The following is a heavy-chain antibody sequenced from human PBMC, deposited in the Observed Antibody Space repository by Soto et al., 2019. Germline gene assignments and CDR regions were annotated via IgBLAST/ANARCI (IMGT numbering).Heavy chain of an antibody. CDR1: GYSLTSYW. CDR3: ARDWSGTDPYFDH. D-gene: IGHD3-3*01. J-gene: IGHJ4*02. V-gene: IGHV5-51*01. Sequence: PVESLKISCKGSGYSLTSYWIGWVRQMPGKGLEWMGIIYPGDSDTRYSPSFQGQVTISADKSISTAYLQWSSLKASDTAMYYCARDWSGTDPYFDHWGQGTLVTVSS. CDR2: IYPGDSDT.